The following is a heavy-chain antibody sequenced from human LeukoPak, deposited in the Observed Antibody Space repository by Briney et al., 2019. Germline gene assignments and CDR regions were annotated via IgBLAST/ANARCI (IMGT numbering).Heavy chain of an antibody. CDR1: GFIFSSYA. Sequence: GGSLRLPCAASGFIFSSYAMSWVRQAPGKGLEWVSAISGSGGSTYYADSVKGRFTISRDNSKNTMYRQMNSLRAEDTAVYYCAKDRYVAAVAVTLFDYWGQGTLVTVSS. V-gene: IGHV3-23*01. CDR2: ISGSGGST. CDR3: AKDRYVAAVAVTLFDY. J-gene: IGHJ4*02. D-gene: IGHD6-19*01.